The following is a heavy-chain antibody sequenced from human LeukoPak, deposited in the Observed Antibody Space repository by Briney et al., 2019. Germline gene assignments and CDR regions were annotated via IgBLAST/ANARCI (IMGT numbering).Heavy chain of an antibody. CDR3: ARESRSRPPDAFDI. CDR2: ISSSGSTI. J-gene: IGHJ3*02. V-gene: IGHV3-48*03. Sequence: PGGSLRLSCAASGFTFSSYEMNWVRQAPGKGLEWVSYISSSGSTIYYADSVKGRFTISRDNAKNSLYPQMNSLRAEDTAVYYCARESRSRPPDAFDIWGQGTMVTVSS. CDR1: GFTFSSYE. D-gene: IGHD4-17*01.